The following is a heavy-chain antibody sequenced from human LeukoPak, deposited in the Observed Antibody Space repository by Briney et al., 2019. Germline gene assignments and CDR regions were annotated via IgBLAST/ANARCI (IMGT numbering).Heavy chain of an antibody. V-gene: IGHV4-38-2*02. CDR2: VYHTGTA. CDR1: GYSINSGYY. J-gene: IGHJ6*03. CDR3: VRDGPYRITIMDV. Sequence: SETLSLTCAVSGYSINSGYYWGWIRQPPGEGLEWIGSVYHTGTAYYNPSLESRVTISLDRSKNQVSLKVSPLTAADTAVYYCVRDGPYRITIMDVWGKGTTVTVSS.